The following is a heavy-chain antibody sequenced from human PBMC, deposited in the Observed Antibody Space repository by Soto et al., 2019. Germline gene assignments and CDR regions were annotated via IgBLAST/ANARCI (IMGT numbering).Heavy chain of an antibody. CDR3: ASGLHWDSGYYYYYGMDV. J-gene: IGHJ6*02. Sequence: GGSLRLSCAASGFTFSSYWMHWVRQAPGKGLVWVSRINSDGSSTSYADSVKGRFTISRDNAKNTLYLQMNSLRAEDTAVYYCASGLHWDSGYYYYYGMDVWAKGPRSPSP. D-gene: IGHD4-4*01. CDR1: GFTFSSYW. CDR2: INSDGSST. V-gene: IGHV3-74*01.